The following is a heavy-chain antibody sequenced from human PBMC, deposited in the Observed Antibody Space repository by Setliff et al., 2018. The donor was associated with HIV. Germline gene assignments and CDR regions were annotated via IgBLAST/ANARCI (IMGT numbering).Heavy chain of an antibody. V-gene: IGHV1-2*06. CDR1: GYTFINYY. J-gene: IGHJ4*02. Sequence: AASVKVSCKASGYTFINYYIHWVRQAPGQGLEWMGRISPGSAAANYAQKFQGRVTVTRDASTTTAYMEVNRLTSDDTAVYYCAKGQGPVDYWGQGTLVTVSS. CDR2: ISPGSAAA. CDR3: AKGQGPVDY.